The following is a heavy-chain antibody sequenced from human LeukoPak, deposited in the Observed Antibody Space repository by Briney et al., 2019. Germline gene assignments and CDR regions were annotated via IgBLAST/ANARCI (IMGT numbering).Heavy chain of an antibody. Sequence: ASVKVSCKASGYAFTSYAMNWVRQAPGQGLEWMGWINTNTGNPTYAQGFTGRFVFSLDTSVSTAYLQISSLKAEDIAVYYCARVSRSRGEWLFDNWGQGTLVTVSS. CDR2: INTNTGNP. CDR1: GYAFTSYA. J-gene: IGHJ4*02. CDR3: ARVSRSRGEWLFDN. D-gene: IGHD3-3*01. V-gene: IGHV7-4-1*02.